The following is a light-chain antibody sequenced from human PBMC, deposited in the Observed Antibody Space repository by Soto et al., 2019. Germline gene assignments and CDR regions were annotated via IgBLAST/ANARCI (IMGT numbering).Light chain of an antibody. Sequence: DIQMTQSPSSLSASVGDRVTITCRARQSISSYLNWYQQKPGKAPKLLTHAASSLQSGVPSRFSGNGYGTDFTLNISSLQPEDLATYDCPQSYSTPPTFGQGTKLEIK. V-gene: IGKV1-39*01. CDR2: AAS. CDR3: PQSYSTPPT. CDR1: QSISSY. J-gene: IGKJ2*01.